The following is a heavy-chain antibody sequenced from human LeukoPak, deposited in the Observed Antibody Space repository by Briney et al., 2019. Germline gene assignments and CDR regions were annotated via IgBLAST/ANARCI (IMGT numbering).Heavy chain of an antibody. J-gene: IGHJ4*02. CDR3: ARDRYCSSSSCYAGFDY. Sequence: GGSLRLSCATSGFTFSTYSMNWVRQAPGKGLEWVSYISSSNSLYYADSVKGRFTISRDNAKNSLFLQMNSLRAEVTAVYYCARDRYCSSSSCYAGFDYWGQGTLVTVSS. V-gene: IGHV3-21*05. D-gene: IGHD2-2*01. CDR2: ISSSNSL. CDR1: GFTFSTYS.